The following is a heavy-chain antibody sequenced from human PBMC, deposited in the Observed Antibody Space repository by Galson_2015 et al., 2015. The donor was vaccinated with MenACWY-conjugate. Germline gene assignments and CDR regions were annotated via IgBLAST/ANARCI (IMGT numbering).Heavy chain of an antibody. Sequence: ALRLSCASCGCAFSSFWRNWVRQAPGKGVERVDRIKEDGSEEHYVDTGKGRFTISRDNAKNSQYLQMNSQGAEATAVYYCARNGTSTVLLEVCWGQGTLVTVSS. J-gene: IGHJ4*02. D-gene: IGHD2-8*02. CDR1: GCAFSSFW. CDR2: IKEDGSEE. V-gene: IGHV3-7*03. CDR3: ARNGTSTVLLEVC.